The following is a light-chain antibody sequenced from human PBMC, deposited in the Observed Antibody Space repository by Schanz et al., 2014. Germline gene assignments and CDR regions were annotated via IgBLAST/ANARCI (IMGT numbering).Light chain of an antibody. CDR1: QSISSNS. CDR2: GAS. Sequence: EIVLTQSPGTLSLSPGERATLSCRASQSISSNSLAWYQQKPGQAPRLLIYGASSRATGIPDRFSGSGSGTDFTLTISRLEAEDFAVYYCQKYGSSPPYIFGQGTKLEIK. J-gene: IGKJ2*01. V-gene: IGKV3-20*01. CDR3: QKYGSSPPYI.